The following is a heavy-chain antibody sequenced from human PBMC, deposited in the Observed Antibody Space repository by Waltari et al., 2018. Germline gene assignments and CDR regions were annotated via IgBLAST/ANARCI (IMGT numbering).Heavy chain of an antibody. CDR2: IWFDGRDK. CDR1: GFIFSNFG. CDR3: AKDAFGNTYLDF. D-gene: IGHD2-2*02. Sequence: QVNLVESGGGVVQPGGSLRLSCATSGFIFSNFGMHWVRQAPGKGLEWVALIWFDGRDKFYADSVRGRFTISRDNSARTLYLDMDSLRLDDTAMYYCAKDAFGNTYLDFWGQGTLVTVSS. V-gene: IGHV3-30*02. J-gene: IGHJ4*02.